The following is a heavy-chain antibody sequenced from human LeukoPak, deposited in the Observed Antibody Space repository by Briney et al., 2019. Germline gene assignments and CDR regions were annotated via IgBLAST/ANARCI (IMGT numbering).Heavy chain of an antibody. J-gene: IGHJ4*02. CDR3: ASGRYDSSGYYDY. CDR2: IWYDGSNK. V-gene: IGHV3-33*08. Sequence: GGSLRLSCGVSGFTFSSYGMHWVRQAPGKGLEWVAVIWYDGSNKYYADSVKGRFTISRDNSKNTLYLQMNSLRAEDTAVYYCASGRYDSSGYYDYWGQGTLVTVSS. CDR1: GFTFSSYG. D-gene: IGHD3-22*01.